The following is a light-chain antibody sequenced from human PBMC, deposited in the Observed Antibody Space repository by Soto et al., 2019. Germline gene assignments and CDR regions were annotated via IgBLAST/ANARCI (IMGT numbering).Light chain of an antibody. Sequence: QSVLTQPRSVSGSPGQSVTISCTGTTGDVGAYNFVSWYQLYPGKAPKLMIYDADKRPSGVPDRFSASKSGNTASLTISGLQAEDEADYHCCSYAGSFTWVFRGATTLTVL. CDR3: CSYAGSFTWV. CDR2: DAD. V-gene: IGLV2-11*01. CDR1: TGDVGAYNF. J-gene: IGLJ3*02.